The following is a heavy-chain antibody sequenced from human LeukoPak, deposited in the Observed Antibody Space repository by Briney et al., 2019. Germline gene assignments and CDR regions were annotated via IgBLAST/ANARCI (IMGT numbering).Heavy chain of an antibody. CDR2: IRSKAYGGTT. D-gene: IGHD2-15*01. CDR3: TRVAGGGGLYFDY. J-gene: IGHJ4*02. CDR1: GFTFGDYA. V-gene: IGHV3-49*04. Sequence: GGSLRLSCTASGFTFGDYAMSWVRQAPGKGLEWVGFIRSKAYGGTTEYAASVKGRFTISRDDSKSIAYLQMNSLKTEDTAVYYCTRVAGGGGLYFDYWGQGTLVTVSS.